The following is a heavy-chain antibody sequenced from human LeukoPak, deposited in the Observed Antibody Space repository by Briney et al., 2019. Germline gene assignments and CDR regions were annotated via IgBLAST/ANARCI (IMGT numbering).Heavy chain of an antibody. J-gene: IGHJ4*02. CDR3: AKVAKYYYGSETYFFFDH. CDR2: IYHSGST. D-gene: IGHD3-10*01. Sequence: SETLFLTCTVSGYSISSGYYWGWIRQPPGKGLEWIGSIYHSGSTYYNPSLKSRVTISVDTSKNQFSLNLRSVTAADTAVYYCAKVAKYYYGSETYFFFDHWGQGTLVTVSS. CDR1: GYSISSGYY. V-gene: IGHV4-38-2*02.